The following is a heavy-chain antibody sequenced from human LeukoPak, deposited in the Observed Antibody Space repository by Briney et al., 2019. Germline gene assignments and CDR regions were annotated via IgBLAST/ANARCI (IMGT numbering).Heavy chain of an antibody. CDR3: AKDYVLMN. D-gene: IGHD3-16*01. CDR1: GFAFSSDW. CDR2: IKEDGSAK. V-gene: IGHV3-7*01. J-gene: IGHJ4*02. Sequence: GGSLRLSCVASGFAFSSDWMTWVRQAPGKGLEWVANIKEDGSAKYYVDSVKGRFIISRDNAKNSLYLQMNSLRAEDTAVYYCAKDYVLMNWGQGTLVTVSS.